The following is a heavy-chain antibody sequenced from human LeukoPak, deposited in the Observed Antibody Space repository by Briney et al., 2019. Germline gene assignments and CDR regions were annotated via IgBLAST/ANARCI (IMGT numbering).Heavy chain of an antibody. CDR2: ISYDGSNK. CDR1: GFTFSSYG. Sequence: PGGSLRLSCAASGFTFSSYGMHWVRQAPGKGLEWVAVISYDGSNKYYADSVKGRFTISRDNSKNTLYLQMNSLRAEDTAVYYCAKSMVRGVIITHFDYWGQGTLVTVSS. V-gene: IGHV3-30*18. CDR3: AKSMVRGVIITHFDY. J-gene: IGHJ4*02. D-gene: IGHD3-10*01.